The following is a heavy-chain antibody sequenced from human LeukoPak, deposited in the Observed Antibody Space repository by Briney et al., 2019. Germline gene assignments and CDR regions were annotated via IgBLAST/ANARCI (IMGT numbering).Heavy chain of an antibody. Sequence: RRSLRLSCAASGFTFSSYGMHWVRPAPGEGRGWGAFISYDGRNKFYADSVKGRFTISRDNSKSTLYLQMTSLRPDDTAVYYCVRGLSGGDSLQYYWGQGTLVTVSS. CDR1: GFTFSSYG. CDR2: ISYDGRNK. J-gene: IGHJ4*02. D-gene: IGHD2-21*01. V-gene: IGHV3-30*03. CDR3: VRGLSGGDSLQYY.